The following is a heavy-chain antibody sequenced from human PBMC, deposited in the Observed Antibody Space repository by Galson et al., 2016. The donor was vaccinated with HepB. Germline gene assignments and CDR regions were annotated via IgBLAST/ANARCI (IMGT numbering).Heavy chain of an antibody. D-gene: IGHD6-6*01. CDR2: ISGSGGST. Sequence: SLRLSCAASGFTFSSYAMTWVRQSPGKGLEWVSGISGSGGSTSYADSLKGRFTISRDNSKNTLYLEINSLRAEDTALYYCAKGARNSSPGWFAPWGQGTLVTVSS. CDR3: AKGARNSSPGWFAP. J-gene: IGHJ5*02. V-gene: IGHV3-23*01. CDR1: GFTFSSYA.